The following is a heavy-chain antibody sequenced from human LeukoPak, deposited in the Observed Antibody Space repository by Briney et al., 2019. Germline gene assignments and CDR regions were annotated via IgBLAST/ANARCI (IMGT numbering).Heavy chain of an antibody. CDR3: ARMVRTPNWFDP. CDR1: GDSVSSNSAA. V-gene: IGHV6-1*01. D-gene: IGHD3-10*01. J-gene: IGHJ5*02. Sequence: SQTHSLTCVISGDSVSSNSAAWNWIRQSPSRGLEWLGRTYYRSKWYNDYAVSVKSRITINPDTSKNQFSLQLNSVTPEDTAVYYCARMVRTPNWFDPWGQGTLVTVSS. CDR2: TYYRSKWYN.